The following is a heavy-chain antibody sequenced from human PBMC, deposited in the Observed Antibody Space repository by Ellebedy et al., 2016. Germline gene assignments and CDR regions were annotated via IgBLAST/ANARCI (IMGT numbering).Heavy chain of an antibody. CDR2: INPSGGST. V-gene: IGHV1-46*01. CDR1: RYTFTSYY. D-gene: IGHD1-26*01. J-gene: IGHJ3*02. CDR3: ARTRIVGATTYTSHDAFDI. Sequence: ASVKVSXKASRYTFTSYYMHWVRQAPGQGLEWMGIINPSGGSTSYAQKFQGRVTMTRDTSTSTVYMELSSLRSEDTAVYYCARTRIVGATTYTSHDAFDIWGQGTMVTVSS.